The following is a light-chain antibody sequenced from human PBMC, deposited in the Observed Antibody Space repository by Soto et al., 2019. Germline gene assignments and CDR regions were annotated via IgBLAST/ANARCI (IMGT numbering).Light chain of an antibody. Sequence: AIRMTQSPSSFSASTGDRVTITCRASQGISSYLAWYQQKPGKAPKPLIYAASTLQSGVPSRFSGSGSGTDFTLTISCLQSEDFATYYCQQYYSYPLFTFGPGTKVDIK. V-gene: IGKV1-8*01. CDR2: AAS. J-gene: IGKJ3*01. CDR1: QGISSY. CDR3: QQYYSYPLFT.